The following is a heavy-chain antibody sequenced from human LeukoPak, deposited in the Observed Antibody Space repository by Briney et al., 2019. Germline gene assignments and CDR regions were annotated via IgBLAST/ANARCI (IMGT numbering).Heavy chain of an antibody. CDR3: AGGPYAYTSSATLGSYNWFDP. J-gene: IGHJ5*02. V-gene: IGHV5-51*01. D-gene: IGHD2-2*02. CDR2: IYPGDSHT. Sequence: GESLKISCKGSGYSFPNYWIGWVRQMPGKGLEWMGIIYPGDSHTRYSPSFQDQVTTSVDKSISTAYLQWSSLKASDTAMYYCAGGPYAYTSSATLGSYNWFDPWGQGSLVTVSS. CDR1: GYSFPNYW.